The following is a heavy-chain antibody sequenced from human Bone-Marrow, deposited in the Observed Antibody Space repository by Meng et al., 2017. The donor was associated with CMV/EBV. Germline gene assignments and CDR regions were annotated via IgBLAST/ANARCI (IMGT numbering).Heavy chain of an antibody. V-gene: IGHV3-66*03. CDR1: DLSVSTNY. J-gene: IGHJ4*02. CDR2: IYISGST. CDR3: ARVTNWESSDIYYFDY. Sequence: GESLKISCAVSDLSVSTNYLTWVRQAPEKGLEWVSSIYISGSTYYADSVKGRFTISRDSSKNALYLQMNSLRTEDTAVYYCARVTNWESSDIYYFDYWGQGTLVTVSS. D-gene: IGHD7-27*01.